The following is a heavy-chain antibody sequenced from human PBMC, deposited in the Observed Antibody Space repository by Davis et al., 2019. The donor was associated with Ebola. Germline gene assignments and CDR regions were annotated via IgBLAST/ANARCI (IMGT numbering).Heavy chain of an antibody. D-gene: IGHD1-26*01. Sequence: PSETLSLTCAISGDSVFGKNGAWNWIRQSPSRGLEWLGRTYYTSKWHNDYGESVKSRITINPDTSKNQLSLQLNSVTPEDTAVYYCVRGWGRTGLGVWGQGTTVTVSS. V-gene: IGHV6-1*01. J-gene: IGHJ6*02. CDR1: GDSVFGKNGA. CDR2: TYYTSKWHN. CDR3: VRGWGRTGLGV.